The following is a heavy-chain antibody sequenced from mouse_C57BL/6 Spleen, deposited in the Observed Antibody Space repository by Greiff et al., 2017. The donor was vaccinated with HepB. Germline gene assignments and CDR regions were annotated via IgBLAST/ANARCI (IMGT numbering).Heavy chain of an antibody. J-gene: IGHJ2*01. Sequence: EVQLQQSGPELVKPGASVKISCKASGYTFTDYYMNWVKQSHGKSLEWIGDINPNNGGTSYNQKFKGKATLTVDKSSGKAYMELRSLTSADSAVYYCARSRYSNSLDYWGQGTTLTVSS. CDR1: GYTFTDYY. V-gene: IGHV1-26*01. CDR2: INPNNGGT. D-gene: IGHD2-5*01. CDR3: ARSRYSNSLDY.